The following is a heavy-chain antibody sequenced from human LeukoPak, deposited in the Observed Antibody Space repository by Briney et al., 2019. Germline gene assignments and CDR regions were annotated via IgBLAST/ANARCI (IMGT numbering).Heavy chain of an antibody. D-gene: IGHD2-2*01. CDR1: GGTFNNYA. V-gene: IGHV1-69*13. J-gene: IGHJ6*02. Sequence: SVKVSCKTSGGTFNNYAINWVRQAPGQGLEWMGGIIPLFRTANYAQNFQGRVTITADESTRTAYMELSSLRSEDTAVYYYARIMEYCSSTSCYYGMDVWGQGTTVTVSS. CDR3: ARIMEYCSSTSCYYGMDV. CDR2: IIPLFRTA.